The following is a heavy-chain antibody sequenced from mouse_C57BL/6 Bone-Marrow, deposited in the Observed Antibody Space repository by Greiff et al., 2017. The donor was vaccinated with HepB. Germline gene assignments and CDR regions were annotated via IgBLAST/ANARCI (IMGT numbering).Heavy chain of an antibody. V-gene: IGHV5-6*02. Sequence: DVKLQESGGDLVKPGGSLKLSCAASGFTFSSYGMSWVRQTPDKRLEWVATISSGGSYTYYPDSVKGRFTISRDNAKNTLYLQMSSLKSEDTAMYYCARRVVNYYGSSYYYAMDYWGQGTAVTVSS. CDR2: ISSGGSYT. CDR3: ARRVVNYYGSSYYYAMDY. CDR1: GFTFSSYG. D-gene: IGHD1-1*01. J-gene: IGHJ4*01.